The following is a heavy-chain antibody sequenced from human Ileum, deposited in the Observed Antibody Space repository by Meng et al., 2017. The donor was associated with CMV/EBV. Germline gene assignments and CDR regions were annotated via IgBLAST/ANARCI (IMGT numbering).Heavy chain of an antibody. CDR1: GYTFTAYY. J-gene: IGHJ6*02. CDR3: VRDLKATSVNTRSLYGMDI. V-gene: IGHV1-2*02. CDR2: MNPNSGGT. D-gene: IGHD4-11*01. Sequence: ASAKVSCKASGYTFTAYYMLWIRQAPGQGLEGMGWMNPNSGGTMPYQKFKGRVTMTRDQSIATAYMELSRLTPDDTTVYYCVRDLKATSVNTRSLYGMDIWGQGTTVTVSS.